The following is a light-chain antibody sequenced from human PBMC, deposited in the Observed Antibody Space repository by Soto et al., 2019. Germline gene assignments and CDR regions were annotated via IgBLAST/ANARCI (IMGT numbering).Light chain of an antibody. Sequence: DIQMTQSPSTLSASVGDRVTITCRASQSISNWLAWYQQKPGKAPNLLIYKASSLESGVPSRFSGSGSGTEYTLTIRSLQPDDFAASYCQQYNSYSRKFGQGTKVEIK. CDR1: QSISNW. J-gene: IGKJ1*01. CDR2: KAS. V-gene: IGKV1-5*03. CDR3: QQYNSYSRK.